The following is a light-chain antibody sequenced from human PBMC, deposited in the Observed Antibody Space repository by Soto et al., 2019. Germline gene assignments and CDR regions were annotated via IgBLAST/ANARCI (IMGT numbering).Light chain of an antibody. V-gene: IGKV3-15*01. CDR3: QQYDNWPRT. CDR2: DAS. J-gene: IGKJ1*01. Sequence: KVMTQSPATLSVSPGERATLSCRASQSVRSNLAWYQQNPGQPPRLLIYDASSRATGIPSRFSGSGSGTEFTLTISSLKSEDFAVYYCQQYDNWPRTFRQGTRVDFK. CDR1: QSVRSN.